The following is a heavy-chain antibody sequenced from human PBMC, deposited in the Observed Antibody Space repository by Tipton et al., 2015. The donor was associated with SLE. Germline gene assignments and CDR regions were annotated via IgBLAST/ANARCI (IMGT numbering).Heavy chain of an antibody. D-gene: IGHD1-1*01. CDR2: IYDSGST. Sequence: GLVKPSETLSLTCNVSGASITSFYWSWIRQPPGKGLEWIGYIYDSGSTSYNPSLKSRVTISEDTSKQQFSLKLSSLTAADTAVYYCARVPGLERSYYYYYYMDVWGKGTTVTVSS. J-gene: IGHJ6*03. CDR3: ARVPGLERSYYYYYYMDV. V-gene: IGHV4-59*08. CDR1: GASITSFY.